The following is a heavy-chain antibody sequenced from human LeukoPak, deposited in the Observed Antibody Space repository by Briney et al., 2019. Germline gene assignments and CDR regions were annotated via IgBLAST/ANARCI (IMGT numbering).Heavy chain of an antibody. CDR2: TYNSGST. Sequence: SETLSLTCTVSGGSISIYYWSWIRQPPGKGLEWIGYTYNSGSTNYNPSLKSRVTISVDTSKNQFSLKLSSVTAADTAVYYCARVENVIYYDSRAGAFDIWGQGTMVTVSS. V-gene: IGHV4-59*12. D-gene: IGHD3-22*01. J-gene: IGHJ3*02. CDR1: GGSISIYY. CDR3: ARVENVIYYDSRAGAFDI.